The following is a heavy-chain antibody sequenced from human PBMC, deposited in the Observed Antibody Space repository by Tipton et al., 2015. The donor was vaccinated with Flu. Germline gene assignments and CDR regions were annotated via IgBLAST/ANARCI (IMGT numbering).Heavy chain of an antibody. CDR3: ARDGSRNTGFL. CDR2: ISRNSTYK. Sequence: SLRLSCAAPGFTFSPYSLNWVRQAPGKGLEWVSLISRNSTYKYYEDSVKGRFTISRDNTKNIMYLQMNSVRVEDSGVYYCARDGSRNTGFLWGQGTLVTVSS. J-gene: IGHJ4*02. V-gene: IGHV3-21*03. CDR1: GFTFSPYS. D-gene: IGHD1-26*01.